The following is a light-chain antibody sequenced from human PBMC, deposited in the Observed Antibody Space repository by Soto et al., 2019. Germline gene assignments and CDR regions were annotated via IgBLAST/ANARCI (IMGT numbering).Light chain of an antibody. CDR2: VAS. Sequence: EIVLTQSPGTLSLSPGERATLSCRASQNVGSNYLAWYQQKPGQAPRLLIYVASSRATGIPDRFSGSGSGTDFTLTISRLEPEDFAVYYCQQYRTSPFTFGHGTKLES. J-gene: IGKJ2*01. CDR3: QQYRTSPFT. V-gene: IGKV3-20*01. CDR1: QNVGSNY.